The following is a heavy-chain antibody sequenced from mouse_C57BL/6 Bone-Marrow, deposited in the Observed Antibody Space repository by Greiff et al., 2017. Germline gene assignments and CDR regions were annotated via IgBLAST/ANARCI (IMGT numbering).Heavy chain of an antibody. CDR3: ARRYDYDGYFDV. CDR1: GYSFTDYN. V-gene: IGHV1-39*01. Sequence: VQLLQSGRELVKPGASVKISCKASGYSFTDYNMNWVKQSNGKSLEWVGVINPNYGTTSYNQKFKGKATLTVDQTSSTAYMQLNSLTSEDSAVYYCARRYDYDGYFDVWGTGTTVTVSS. D-gene: IGHD2-4*01. CDR2: INPNYGTT. J-gene: IGHJ1*03.